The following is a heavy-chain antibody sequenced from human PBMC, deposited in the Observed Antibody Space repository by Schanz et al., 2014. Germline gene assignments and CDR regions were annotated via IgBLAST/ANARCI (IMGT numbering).Heavy chain of an antibody. D-gene: IGHD2-15*01. CDR3: AKSPREYCNYDSCPNWFDS. CDR1: GFTFSSYA. Sequence: EVQLLESGGGLVQPGGSLRLSCAASGFTFSSYAMGWVRQARGKGLEWVSAISTSGGTTYYADSVKGRFTISRDNSKNTLYLQMNSLRAEDTAVYYCAKSPREYCNYDSCPNWFDSWGQGTLVTASS. J-gene: IGHJ5*01. CDR2: ISTSGGTT. V-gene: IGHV3-23*01.